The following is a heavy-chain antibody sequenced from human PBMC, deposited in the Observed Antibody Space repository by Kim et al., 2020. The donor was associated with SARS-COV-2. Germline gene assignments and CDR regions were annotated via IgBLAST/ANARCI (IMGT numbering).Heavy chain of an antibody. J-gene: IGHJ6*03. V-gene: IGHV3-23*01. CDR2: ISGSGGST. Sequence: GGSLRLSCAASGFTFSSYAMSWVRQAPGKGLEWVSAISGSGGSTYYADSVKGRFTISRDNSKNTLYLQMNSLRAEDTAVYYCAKDPKKKGYYYYYYMDVWGKGTTVTVSS. CDR1: GFTFSSYA. CDR3: AKDPKKKGYYYYYYMDV.